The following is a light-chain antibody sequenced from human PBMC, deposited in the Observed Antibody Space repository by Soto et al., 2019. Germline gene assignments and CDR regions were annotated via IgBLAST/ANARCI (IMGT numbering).Light chain of an antibody. CDR1: QSISTW. CDR2: KAS. V-gene: IGKV1-5*03. Sequence: DIQMTQSPSTLSASVGDRVTNTCRASQSISTWLAWYQQKPGKAPKLLIYKASSLEGGVPSRFSGSGSGTEFNITISSLQPDDFATYYCQQYYTYPLTFGGGTTVDIK. CDR3: QQYYTYPLT. J-gene: IGKJ4*01.